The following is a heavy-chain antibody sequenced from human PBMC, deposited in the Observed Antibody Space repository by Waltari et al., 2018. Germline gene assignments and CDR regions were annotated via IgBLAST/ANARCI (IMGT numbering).Heavy chain of an antibody. D-gene: IGHD1-26*01. CDR3: ARGVGGPTNDYCYYMDV. J-gene: IGHJ6*03. V-gene: IGHV1-2*06. Sequence: QVQLVQSGAEVKKPGASVKVSCKASGYTFTGYYIHWVRQAPGQGLEWMGRVNPDTGGAKYAPKCQGRVTMTRDTSISTGYRELGRLRSDDTAVYYCARGVGGPTNDYCYYMDVWGKGTTVTVAS. CDR1: GYTFTGYY. CDR2: VNPDTGGA.